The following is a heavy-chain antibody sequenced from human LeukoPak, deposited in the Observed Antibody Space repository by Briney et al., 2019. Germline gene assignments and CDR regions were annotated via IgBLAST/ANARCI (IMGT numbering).Heavy chain of an antibody. D-gene: IGHD1-1*01. CDR2: INDSGST. J-gene: IGHJ4*02. Sequence: SETLSPTCAISGGSFTDYYWSWIRQPPGKGLEWIGDINDSGSTNSSPSLKSRVVISLDTSKSQVSLKLSPVTAADTATYFCARAGRGTSSRALDYWGQGTLVTVSS. CDR1: GGSFTDYY. CDR3: ARAGRGTSSRALDY. V-gene: IGHV4-34*01.